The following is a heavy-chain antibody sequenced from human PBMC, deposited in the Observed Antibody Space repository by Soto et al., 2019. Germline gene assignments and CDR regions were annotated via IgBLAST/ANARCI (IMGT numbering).Heavy chain of an antibody. CDR3: VLWSGYYTVNWFDP. Sequence: SVKVSFKASGGTFSSYAISWVRQAPGQGLEWMGGIIPIFGTANYAQKFQGRVTITADESTSTAYMELSSLRSEDTAVYYCVLWSGYYTVNWFDPWGQGTLVTVSS. CDR2: IIPIFGTA. V-gene: IGHV1-69*13. CDR1: GGTFSSYA. J-gene: IGHJ5*02. D-gene: IGHD3-3*01.